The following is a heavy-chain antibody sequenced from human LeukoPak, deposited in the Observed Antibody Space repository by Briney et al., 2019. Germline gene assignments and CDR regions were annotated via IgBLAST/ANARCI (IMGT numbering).Heavy chain of an antibody. J-gene: IGHJ4*02. CDR1: GFTFRSYA. CDR3: AKGNYCYDSSVLDY. V-gene: IGHV3-23*01. CDR2: ISGSGGST. D-gene: IGHD3-22*01. Sequence: PGGSLGLSCAASGFTFRSYAMSWVRQAPGKGLEWVSAISGSGGSTYYADSVKGRFTISRDNSKNTLYLQMNSLRAEDTAVYYCAKGNYCYDSSVLDYWGQGTLSPSPQ.